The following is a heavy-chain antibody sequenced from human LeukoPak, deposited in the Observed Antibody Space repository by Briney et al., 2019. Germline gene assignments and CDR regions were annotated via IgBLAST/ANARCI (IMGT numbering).Heavy chain of an antibody. J-gene: IGHJ4*02. CDR3: ATYPGPTIQGSFDY. V-gene: IGHV1-46*01. CDR1: GYALTNYY. D-gene: IGHD5-18*01. Sequence: ASVKVSCKASGYALTNYYMSWVRQAPGQGPEWMGAIDPSSGNTQFAPKFEGRVTVTTDTSTSTVYMEMSSLRSDDTAMYYCATYPGPTIQGSFDYWGQGTLVTVSS. CDR2: IDPSSGNT.